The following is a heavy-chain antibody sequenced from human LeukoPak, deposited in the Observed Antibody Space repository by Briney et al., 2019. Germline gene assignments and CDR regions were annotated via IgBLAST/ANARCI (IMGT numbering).Heavy chain of an antibody. CDR2: ISSSSSTI. Sequence: GGSLRLSCAASGFTFSSYSMNWVRQAPGKGLEWVSYISSSSSTIYSADSVKGRFTISRDNAKNSLYLQMNSLRAEDTAVYYCARARSVTLDAFDIWGQGTMVTVSS. D-gene: IGHD4-17*01. CDR3: ARARSVTLDAFDI. V-gene: IGHV3-48*01. J-gene: IGHJ3*02. CDR1: GFTFSSYS.